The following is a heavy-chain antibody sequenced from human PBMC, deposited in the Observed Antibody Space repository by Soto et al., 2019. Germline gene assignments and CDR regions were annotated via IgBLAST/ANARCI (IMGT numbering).Heavy chain of an antibody. V-gene: IGHV3-23*01. CDR1: GFTFISYA. CDR2: ISGGGDAT. CDR3: ARKVPGSTTRPDYWYFDL. J-gene: IGHJ2*01. D-gene: IGHD3-10*01. Sequence: EVQLLESGGGLVQPGGSLRLSCAASGFTFISYAMNWVRQAPGQGLQWVSAISGGGDATVYADSVKGRFTISRDNSRKTVTLQMNSLGADDTAVYYCARKVPGSTTRPDYWYFDLWGRGTLVTVSS.